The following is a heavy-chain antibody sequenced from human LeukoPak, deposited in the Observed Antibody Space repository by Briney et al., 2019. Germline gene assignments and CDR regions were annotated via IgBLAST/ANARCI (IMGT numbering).Heavy chain of an antibody. J-gene: IGHJ4*02. V-gene: IGHV4-4*07. CDR1: GGSISSYY. D-gene: IGHD3-22*01. CDR2: IYTSGST. Sequence: SETLSLTCTVSGGSISSYYWSWIRQPAGKGLEWIGRIYTSGSTNYNPSLKSRVTMSVDTSKNQFSLKLSSVTAADTAVYYCARAHYYDSSGYTPFDYWGQGTLVTVSS. CDR3: ARAHYYDSSGYTPFDY.